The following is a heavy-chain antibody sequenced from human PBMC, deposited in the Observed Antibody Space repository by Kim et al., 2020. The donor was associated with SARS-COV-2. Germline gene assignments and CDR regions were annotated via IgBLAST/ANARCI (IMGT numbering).Heavy chain of an antibody. CDR1: GGTFSSYA. D-gene: IGHD5-18*01. CDR2: IIPIFGTA. J-gene: IGHJ4*02. Sequence: SVKVSCKASGGTFSSYAISWVRQAPGQGLEWMGGIIPIFGTANYAQKFQGRVTITADESTSTAYMELSSLRSEDTAVYYCARGPLPRIQLWFDYWGQGTLVTVSS. CDR3: ARGPLPRIQLWFDY. V-gene: IGHV1-69*13.